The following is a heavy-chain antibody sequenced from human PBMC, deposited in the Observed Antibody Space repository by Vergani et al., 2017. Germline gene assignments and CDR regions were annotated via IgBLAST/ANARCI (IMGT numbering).Heavy chain of an antibody. J-gene: IGHJ4*02. CDR3: ARIWSSGSDDY. Sequence: QVTLKESGPVLVKPTETLTLTCTVSGFSLSNARMGGSWIRQPPGKALEWLAHIFSNDEKYYSTSLKSRLTISKDTSKSQVVLTMTNMDPVDTATYYCARIWSSGSDDYWGQGTLVTVSS. CDR2: IFSNDEK. V-gene: IGHV2-26*01. D-gene: IGHD3-10*01. CDR1: GFSLSNARMG.